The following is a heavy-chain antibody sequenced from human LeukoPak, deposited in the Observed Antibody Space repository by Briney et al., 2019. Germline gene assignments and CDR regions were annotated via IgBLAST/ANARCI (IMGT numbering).Heavy chain of an antibody. D-gene: IGHD3-10*01. CDR3: AKVPDYYGSGRYH. V-gene: IGHV3-48*03. CDR2: ISTSGSTI. J-gene: IGHJ4*01. Sequence: GGSLRLSCAASGFTFSSYDMNWLRQAPGKGLEWVSYISTSGSTIYYADSVKGRFTISRDNAKNSLYLQMNSLRAEDTAVYYCAKVPDYYGSGRYHWGHGTLVTVSS. CDR1: GFTFSSYD.